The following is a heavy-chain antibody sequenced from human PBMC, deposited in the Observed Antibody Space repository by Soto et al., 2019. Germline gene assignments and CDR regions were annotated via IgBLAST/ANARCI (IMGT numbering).Heavy chain of an antibody. J-gene: IGHJ2*01. CDR3: AHHTPGLTGLDL. CDR1: GFSLSTAGVG. V-gene: IGHV2-5*02. CDR2: IYGDDQK. Sequence: QITLKESGPPLVKPTQTLTLTCSFSGFSLSTAGVGVGWIRQPPGKALEWLALIYGDDQKRFSPSLKSRLTSTEATSKNQVVLTMTHMDPVDTATYYCAHHTPGLTGLDLWGRGTLVTVSS.